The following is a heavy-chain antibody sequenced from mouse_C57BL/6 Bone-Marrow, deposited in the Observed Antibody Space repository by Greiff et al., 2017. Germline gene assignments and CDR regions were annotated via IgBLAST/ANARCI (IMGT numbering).Heavy chain of an antibody. CDR1: GYTFTSYW. Sequence: QVQLQQPGAELVRPGTSVKLSCKASGYTFTSYWMHWVKQRPGQGLEWIGEIDPSDSYTNYNQKFKGKATLTVDTSSSTAYMQLSSLTSEGSAVYYCARDGPAAWFAYWGQGTLVTVSA. CDR3: ARDGPAAWFAY. J-gene: IGHJ3*01. D-gene: IGHD2-3*01. V-gene: IGHV1-59*01. CDR2: IDPSDSYT.